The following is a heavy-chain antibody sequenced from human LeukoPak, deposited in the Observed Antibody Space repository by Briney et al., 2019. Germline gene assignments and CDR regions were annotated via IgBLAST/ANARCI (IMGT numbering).Heavy chain of an antibody. CDR3: ARRLGGRDGYNYGGWFDP. J-gene: IGHJ5*02. CDR2: IYPGDSDT. V-gene: IGHV5-51*01. Sequence: GESLKISCKGSGYSFTSHWIGWVRQLPGKGLEWMGIIYPGDSDTRYSPSFQGQVTISADKSISTAYLQWSSLKASDTAMYYCARRLGGRDGYNYGGWFDPWGQGTLVTVSS. CDR1: GYSFTSHW. D-gene: IGHD5-24*01.